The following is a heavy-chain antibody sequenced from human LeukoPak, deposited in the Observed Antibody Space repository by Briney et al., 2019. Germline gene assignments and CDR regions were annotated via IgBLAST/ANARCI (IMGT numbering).Heavy chain of an antibody. CDR1: GYTFTTYA. CDR2: INVGNANT. CDR3: ARAYCGGDCYNDY. Sequence: ASVKVSCKASGYTFTTYAIHWVRQAPGQGLEWMGWINVGNANTRYSQKFQGRVTITRDTSAGTAYIEMSSLRSEDTAVYYCARAYCGGDCYNDYWGQGTLVTVSS. D-gene: IGHD2-21*02. J-gene: IGHJ4*02. V-gene: IGHV1-3*01.